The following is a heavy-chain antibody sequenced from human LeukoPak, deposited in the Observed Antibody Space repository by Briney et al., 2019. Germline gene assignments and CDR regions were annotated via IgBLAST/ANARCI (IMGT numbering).Heavy chain of an antibody. Sequence: RPSETLSLTCGVYGGSLSGFYWNWIRQPPGKGLEWIGEMNPSGRTTYNPSLKSRVSMSLDTSKNQCSLKLSSVTAADTAVYYCARTYCSGGSCHFDYWGQGTLVTVSS. CDR2: MNPSGRT. CDR1: GGSLSGFY. CDR3: ARTYCSGGSCHFDY. D-gene: IGHD2-15*01. J-gene: IGHJ4*02. V-gene: IGHV4-34*01.